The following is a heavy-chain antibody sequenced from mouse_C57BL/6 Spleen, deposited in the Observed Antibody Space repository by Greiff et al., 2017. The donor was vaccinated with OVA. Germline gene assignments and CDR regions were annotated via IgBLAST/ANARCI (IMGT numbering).Heavy chain of an antibody. CDR2: IDPNSGGT. J-gene: IGHJ4*01. D-gene: IGHD1-1*01. V-gene: IGHV1-72*01. Sequence: QVQLKQPGAELVKPGASVKLSCKASGYTFTSYWMHWVKQRPGRGLEWIGRIDPNSGGTKYNEKVKSKATLTVDKPSSTAYMQLSSLTSEDSAVYYCARRYGSSYYAMDYWGQGTSVTVSS. CDR3: ARRYGSSYYAMDY. CDR1: GYTFTSYW.